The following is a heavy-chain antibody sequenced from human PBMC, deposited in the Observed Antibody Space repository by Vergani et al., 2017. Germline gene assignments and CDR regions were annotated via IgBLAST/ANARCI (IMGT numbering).Heavy chain of an antibody. CDR1: GGSISSGSYY. CDR2: IYTSGST. Sequence: QVQLQESGPGLVKPSQTLSLTCTVSGGSISSGSYYWSWIRQPAGKGLEWIGRIYTSGSTNYNPSLKSRVTISVDTSKNQFSLNLSFVTAADTAVYYCARDRRGDYDSSGYQYYFDYWGQGTLVTVSS. V-gene: IGHV4-61*02. D-gene: IGHD3-22*01. CDR3: ARDRRGDYDSSGYQYYFDY. J-gene: IGHJ4*02.